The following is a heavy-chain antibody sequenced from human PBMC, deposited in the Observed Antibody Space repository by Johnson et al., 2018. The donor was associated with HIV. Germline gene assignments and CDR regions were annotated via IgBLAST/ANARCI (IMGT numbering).Heavy chain of an antibody. Sequence: VQLVESGGGLVKPGGSLRLSCAASGFTFSNVWMSWVRQAPGKGLEWVSAISGSGGSTYYADSVKGRFTISRDNSKSTLYLQMNSLRAEDTAVYYCAREPGLVAAFDIWGQGTMVTVSS. V-gene: IGHV3-23*04. CDR1: GFTFSNVW. CDR3: AREPGLVAAFDI. CDR2: ISGSGGST. J-gene: IGHJ3*02. D-gene: IGHD6-19*01.